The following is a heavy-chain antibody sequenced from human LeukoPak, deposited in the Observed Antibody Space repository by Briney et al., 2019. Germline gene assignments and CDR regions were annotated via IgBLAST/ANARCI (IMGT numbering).Heavy chain of an antibody. CDR1: GGSINSNNW. J-gene: IGHJ6*03. Sequence: SETLSLTCAVSGGSINSNNWWSWVRQPPGKGLEWIGEIYHSGSTNYNPSLKSRVTISVDTSKNQFSLKLSSVTAADTAVYYCARSVEGYCSGGSCYSYSYYMDVWGKGTTVTVSS. CDR3: ARSVEGYCSGGSCYSYSYYMDV. V-gene: IGHV4-4*02. CDR2: IYHSGST. D-gene: IGHD2-15*01.